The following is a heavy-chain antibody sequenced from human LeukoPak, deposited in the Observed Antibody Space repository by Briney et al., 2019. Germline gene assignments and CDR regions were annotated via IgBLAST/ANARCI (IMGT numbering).Heavy chain of an antibody. Sequence: PSETLSLTCAVYGGSFSGYYWSWIRQPPGKGLEWIGYIYYSGSTNYNPSLMSRVTISVDTSKNQFSLKLSSVTAADTAVYYCARCRGYDWYFDLWGRGTLVTVSS. D-gene: IGHD3-22*01. CDR2: IYYSGST. CDR1: GGSFSGYY. V-gene: IGHV4-59*01. J-gene: IGHJ2*01. CDR3: ARCRGYDWYFDL.